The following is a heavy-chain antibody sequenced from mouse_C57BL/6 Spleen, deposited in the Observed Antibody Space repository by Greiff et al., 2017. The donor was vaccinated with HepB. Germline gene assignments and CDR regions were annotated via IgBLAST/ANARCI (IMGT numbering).Heavy chain of an antibody. CDR3: ARPSTMVTPFAY. CDR1: GYTFTSYW. Sequence: VQLQQPGAELVKPGASVKMSCKASGYTFTSYWITWVKQRPGQGLEWIGDIYPGSGSTNYNEKFKSKATLTVDTSSSTAYMQLSSLTSEDSAVYYCARPSTMVTPFAYWGQGTLVTVS. D-gene: IGHD2-2*01. J-gene: IGHJ3*01. V-gene: IGHV1-55*01. CDR2: IYPGSGST.